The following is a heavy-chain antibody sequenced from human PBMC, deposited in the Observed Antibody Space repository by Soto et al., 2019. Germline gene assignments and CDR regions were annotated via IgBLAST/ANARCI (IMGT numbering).Heavy chain of an antibody. J-gene: IGHJ4*02. CDR3: AREVRTNTGWFWDY. CDR1: GGSIISYY. CDR2: IHHSGST. V-gene: IGHV4-59*01. Sequence: QVQLQESGPGLVKSSETLSLTCTVSGGSIISYYWSWIRQSPEKGLEWIGYIHHSGSTLYNPSLNNRATVSLDRSNNQFSLKLTSVTAADTALYYCAREVRTNTGWFWDYWGQGTLVTVSS. D-gene: IGHD6-19*01.